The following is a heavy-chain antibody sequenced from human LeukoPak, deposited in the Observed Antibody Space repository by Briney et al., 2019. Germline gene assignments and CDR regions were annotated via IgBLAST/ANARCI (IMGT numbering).Heavy chain of an antibody. CDR1: GFTFDDYA. V-gene: IGHV3-9*01. Sequence: GGSLRLSCAASGFTFDDYAMHWVRQAPGKGLEWVSGISWNSGSIGYADSVKGRFTISRDNAKNSLYLQMNSLRAEDTALYYCAKSIEGSSWYDYWGQGTLFTVSS. CDR3: AKSIEGSSWYDY. D-gene: IGHD6-13*01. J-gene: IGHJ4*02. CDR2: ISWNSGSI.